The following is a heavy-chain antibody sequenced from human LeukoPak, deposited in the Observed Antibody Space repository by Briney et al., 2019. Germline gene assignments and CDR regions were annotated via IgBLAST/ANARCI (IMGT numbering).Heavy chain of an antibody. J-gene: IGHJ5*02. Sequence: GASVKVSCKASGYTFTGYYMHWVRQAPGQGLEWMGWINPNSGGTNYAQKFQGRVTMTRDTSISTAYMELSRLRSDDTAVYYCARNVPLWQRDRGRVGWFDPWGQGTLVTVSS. V-gene: IGHV1-2*02. CDR3: ARNVPLWQRDRGRVGWFDP. CDR1: GYTFTGYY. D-gene: IGHD6-25*01. CDR2: INPNSGGT.